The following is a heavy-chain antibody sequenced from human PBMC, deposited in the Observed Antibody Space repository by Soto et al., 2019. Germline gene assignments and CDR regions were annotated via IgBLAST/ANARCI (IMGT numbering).Heavy chain of an antibody. Sequence: SETLSLTCAVFDGSFSGHYWNWIRQPPGKGLEWIGEINHSGSTNYNPSLKSRVTISVDTSKNQFSLKLSSVTAADTAVYYCAGGKRITIFGVVISGGHWFDPWGQGTLVTVSS. CDR2: INHSGST. J-gene: IGHJ5*02. V-gene: IGHV4-34*01. CDR3: AGGKRITIFGVVISGGHWFDP. CDR1: DGSFSGHY. D-gene: IGHD3-3*01.